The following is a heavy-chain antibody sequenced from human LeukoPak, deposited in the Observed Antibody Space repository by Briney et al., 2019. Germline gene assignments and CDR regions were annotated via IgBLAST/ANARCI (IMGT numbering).Heavy chain of an antibody. Sequence: PGGSLRLSCATSGFTFSNHAVHWVRQATGKGLEWVSAIGTAGDTFYPGSVKGRFTISRENAKNSLSLQINSLKAEDTAVYYCVRQQTSHGNFDYWGQGTLVTVSS. CDR3: VRQQTSHGNFDY. V-gene: IGHV3-13*01. CDR2: IGTAGDT. D-gene: IGHD1-26*01. CDR1: GFTFSNHA. J-gene: IGHJ4*02.